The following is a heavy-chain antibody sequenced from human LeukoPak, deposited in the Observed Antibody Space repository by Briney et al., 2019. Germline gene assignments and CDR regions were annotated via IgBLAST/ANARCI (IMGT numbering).Heavy chain of an antibody. Sequence: GGSLRLSCAASGFTFSTFGMSWVRQPPGKGLEWVSSIFPSGGEIHYADSVRGRFTISRENSKSTLSLQMNSLRAEDTAIYYCATYRQVLLPFESWGQGTLVTVSS. J-gene: IGHJ4*02. CDR3: ATYRQVLLPFES. CDR1: GFTFSTFG. D-gene: IGHD2-8*02. CDR2: IFPSGGEI. V-gene: IGHV3-23*01.